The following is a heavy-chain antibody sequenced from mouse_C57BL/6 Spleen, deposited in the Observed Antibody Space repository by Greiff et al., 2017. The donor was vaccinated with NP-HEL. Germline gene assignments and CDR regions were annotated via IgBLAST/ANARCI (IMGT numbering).Heavy chain of an antibody. Sequence: EVQLVESGGGLVQPGGSMKLSCVASGFTFSNYWMNWVRQTPEKGLEWVAQIRLKSDNYATHYAVSVKGRFTISRDDSTRCVYLQRNNLRAEDTGIYYCTVCRYGNFDYWGQGTTLTVSS. CDR2: IRLKSDNYAT. D-gene: IGHD2-12*01. CDR3: TVCRYGNFDY. V-gene: IGHV6-3*01. CDR1: GFTFSNYW. J-gene: IGHJ2*01.